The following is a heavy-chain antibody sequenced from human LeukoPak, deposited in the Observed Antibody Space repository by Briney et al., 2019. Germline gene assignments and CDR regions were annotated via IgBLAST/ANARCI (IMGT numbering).Heavy chain of an antibody. CDR1: GFTFSNFW. Sequence: GGSLRLSCAASGFTFSNFWMTWVRQAPGKGLEWVANIKQDGSEKYYVDSVKGRFTISRDNAKNSLYLQMNSLRAEDTAVYYCAKGGLVHPLHIWGQGTMVTVSS. CDR2: IKQDGSEK. D-gene: IGHD3/OR15-3a*01. V-gene: IGHV3-7*01. CDR3: AKGGLVHPLHI. J-gene: IGHJ3*02.